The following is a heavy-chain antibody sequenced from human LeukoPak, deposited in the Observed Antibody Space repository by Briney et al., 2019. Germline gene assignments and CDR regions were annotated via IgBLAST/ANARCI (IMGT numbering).Heavy chain of an antibody. J-gene: IGHJ3*02. Sequence: ASVKVSCKASGYTFTGYYMHWVRQAPGQGLEWMGWINPNSGGTNYAQKFQGRVTMTRDTSISTAYMELSRLRSDDTAVFYCARGTNYYDSSAYYEGDAFDIWGQGTMVTVSS. CDR2: INPNSGGT. CDR1: GYTFTGYY. V-gene: IGHV1-2*02. D-gene: IGHD3-22*01. CDR3: ARGTNYYDSSAYYEGDAFDI.